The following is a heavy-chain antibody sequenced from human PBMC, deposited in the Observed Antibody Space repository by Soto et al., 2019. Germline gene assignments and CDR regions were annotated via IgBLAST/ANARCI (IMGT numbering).Heavy chain of an antibody. CDR1: GFTFSSYA. D-gene: IGHD2-2*02. Sequence: QVLLVESGGGVVQPGRSLRLSCAASGFTFSSYAMHWVRQAPGKGLEWVALISYDGSNKYYADSVKGRFTISRDNSKNQPPLQMNSLRPEDTAVYYCARGRYCSTTSCYSFYHYYGMDVWGQGTTVTVSS. J-gene: IGHJ6*02. V-gene: IGHV3-30-3*01. CDR3: ARGRYCSTTSCYSFYHYYGMDV. CDR2: ISYDGSNK.